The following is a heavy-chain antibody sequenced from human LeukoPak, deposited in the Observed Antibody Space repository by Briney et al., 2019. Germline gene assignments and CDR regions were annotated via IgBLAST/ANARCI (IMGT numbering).Heavy chain of an antibody. D-gene: IGHD1-26*01. Sequence: ASVKVSCKASGYTFTSYGISWVRQAPGQGLEWMGWISAYNGNTNYAQKFQGRVTMTRDTSISTAYMELSSLRSDDTAVYYCARDTGRFSFGSWGQGTLVTVSS. CDR3: ARDTGRFSFGS. J-gene: IGHJ4*02. V-gene: IGHV1-18*01. CDR2: ISAYNGNT. CDR1: GYTFTSYG.